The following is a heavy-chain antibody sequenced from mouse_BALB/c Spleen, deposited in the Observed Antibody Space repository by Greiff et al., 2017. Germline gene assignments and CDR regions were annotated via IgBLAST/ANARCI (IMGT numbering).Heavy chain of an antibody. J-gene: IGHJ4*01. Sequence: VQLQQSGTVLARPGASVKMSCKASGYTFTSYWMHWVKQRPGQGLEWIGAIYPGNSDTSYNQKFKGKAKLTAVTSTSTAYMELSSLTNEDSAVYYCTRGTYYGNYNYAMDYWGQGTSVTVSS. V-gene: IGHV1-5*01. CDR1: GYTFTSYW. D-gene: IGHD2-10*01. CDR2: IYPGNSDT. CDR3: TRGTYYGNYNYAMDY.